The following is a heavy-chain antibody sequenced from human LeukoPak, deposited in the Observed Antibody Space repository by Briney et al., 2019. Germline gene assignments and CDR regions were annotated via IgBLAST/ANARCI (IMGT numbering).Heavy chain of an antibody. V-gene: IGHV3-30*04. D-gene: IGHD5-18*01. CDR1: GFTFSSYA. J-gene: IGHJ4*02. CDR2: ISYDGSNK. CDR3: AKGGYTRYFDY. Sequence: GGSLRLSCAASGFTFSSYAMHWVRQAPGKGLEWVAVISYDGSNKYYADSVKGRFTISRDNSQNTLYVQMNRLRAEDTAIYYCAKGGYTRYFDYWGQGSLVTVSS.